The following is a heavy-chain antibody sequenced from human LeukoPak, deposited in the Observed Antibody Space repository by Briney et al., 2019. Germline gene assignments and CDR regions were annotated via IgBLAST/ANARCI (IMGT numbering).Heavy chain of an antibody. CDR3: ARDRSNDFWSGYHGFDY. CDR1: GGSISSYY. Sequence: SETLSLTCTVSGGSISSYYWSWIRQPPGKGLEWIGYIYYSGSTNYNPSLKSRVTISVGTSKNQFSLKLSSVTAADTAVYYCARDRSNDFWSGYHGFDYWGQGTLVTVSS. V-gene: IGHV4-59*01. J-gene: IGHJ4*02. D-gene: IGHD3-3*01. CDR2: IYYSGST.